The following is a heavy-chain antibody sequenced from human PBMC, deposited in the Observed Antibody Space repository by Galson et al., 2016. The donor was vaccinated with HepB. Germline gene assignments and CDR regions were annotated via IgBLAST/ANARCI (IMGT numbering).Heavy chain of an antibody. J-gene: IGHJ4*02. V-gene: IGHV3-30*18. CDR2: LSYDGSNK. CDR1: GFTISSHW. Sequence: SLRLSCAASGFTISSHWMTWVRQAPGKGLEWVAILSYDGSNKYYADSVEGRFTISRDNSKNTLYLQMNSLRAEDTAVYFCAKDSRGGNGWYSYYFDYWGQGTRVTVSS. CDR3: AKDSRGGNGWYSYYFDY. D-gene: IGHD6-19*01.